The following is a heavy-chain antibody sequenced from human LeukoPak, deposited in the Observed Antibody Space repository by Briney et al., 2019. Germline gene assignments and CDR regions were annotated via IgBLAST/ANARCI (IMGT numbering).Heavy chain of an antibody. CDR3: ARFNVYYDILTGYYPPYYYYGMDV. CDR1: GGSVSGYY. V-gene: IGHV4-34*01. CDR2: INHSGST. Sequence: SETLSLTCAVYGGSVSGYYWSWIRQPPGKGLEWIGEINHSGSTNYNPSLKSRVTISVDTSKNQFSLKLSSVTAADTAVYYCARFNVYYDILTGYYPPYYYYGMDVWGQGTTVTVSS. D-gene: IGHD3-9*01. J-gene: IGHJ6*02.